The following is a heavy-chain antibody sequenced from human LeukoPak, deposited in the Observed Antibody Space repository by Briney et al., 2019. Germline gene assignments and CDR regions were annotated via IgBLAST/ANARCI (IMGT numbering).Heavy chain of an antibody. J-gene: IGHJ6*03. D-gene: IGHD1-26*01. CDR3: AREQRGGLSGNLGGLFASYYTYYYMDV. CDR2: INPSDGAT. CDR1: GYTFTMYY. V-gene: IGHV1-46*01. Sequence: ASVKVSCKASGYTFTMYYIHWVRQAPGQGLEWMGMINPSDGATTYAQRFQGRVTMTRDMSTTTVYMDLRPLSTEDTAVYLCAREQRGGLSGNLGGLFASYYTYYYMDVWGRGTTVTVSS.